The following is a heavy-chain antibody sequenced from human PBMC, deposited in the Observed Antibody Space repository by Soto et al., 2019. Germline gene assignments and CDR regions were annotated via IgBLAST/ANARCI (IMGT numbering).Heavy chain of an antibody. CDR3: AKVLREPYYYGMDV. D-gene: IGHD1-26*01. V-gene: IGHV3-30*18. J-gene: IGHJ6*02. CDR2: ISYDGSNK. CDR1: GFTFSSYG. Sequence: PGGSLRLSCAASGFTFSSYGMHWVRQAPGKGLEWVAVISYDGSNKYYADSVKGRFTISRDNSKNTLYLQMNSLRAEDTAVYYCAKVLREPYYYGMDVWGQGTTVTVYS.